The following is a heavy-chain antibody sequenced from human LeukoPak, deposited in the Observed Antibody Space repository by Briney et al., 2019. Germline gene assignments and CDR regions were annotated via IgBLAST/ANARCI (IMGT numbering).Heavy chain of an antibody. CDR2: ISSSSSYI. Sequence: SGGSLRLSCAASGFTFSSYSMNWVRQAPGKGLEWVSSISSSSSYIYYADSVKGRFTISRDNAKNSLYLQMNSLRAEDTAVYYCARGNTAMVIRLDYWGQGTLVTVSS. J-gene: IGHJ4*02. D-gene: IGHD5-18*01. V-gene: IGHV3-21*01. CDR3: ARGNTAMVIRLDY. CDR1: GFTFSSYS.